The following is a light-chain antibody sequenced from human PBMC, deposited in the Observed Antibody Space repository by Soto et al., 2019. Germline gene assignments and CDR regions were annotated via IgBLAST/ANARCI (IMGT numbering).Light chain of an antibody. Sequence: SVLTQPPSVSAAPGQKVTISCSGSSSNIENNYVSWYQQLPGTAHKLLIYDDYKRPSGIPDRFSASKSGSSAALDISGLQTGDEADYYCATWDSSLSNGLFGTGTKLTVL. J-gene: IGLJ1*01. CDR2: DDY. CDR1: SSNIENNY. V-gene: IGLV1-51*01. CDR3: ATWDSSLSNGL.